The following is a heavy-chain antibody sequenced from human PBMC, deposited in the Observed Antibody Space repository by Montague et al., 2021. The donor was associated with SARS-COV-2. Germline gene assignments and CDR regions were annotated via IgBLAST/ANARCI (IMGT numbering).Heavy chain of an antibody. CDR2: IYNSGST. CDR3: VRDQGRSNWNYPDY. D-gene: IGHD1-20*01. Sequence: SETLSLTCTVPGGSISGYYWSWFRQSAGKGLEWIGRIYNSGSTSYNPSLKSRVTMSVDTSKNQFSLKLSSVTAADTAVYYCVRDQGRSNWNYPDYRGQGTLVTVSS. CDR1: GGSISGYY. J-gene: IGHJ4*02. V-gene: IGHV4-4*07.